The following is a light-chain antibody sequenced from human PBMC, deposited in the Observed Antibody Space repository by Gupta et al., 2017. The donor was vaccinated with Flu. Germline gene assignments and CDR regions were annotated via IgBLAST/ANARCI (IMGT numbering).Light chain of an antibody. Sequence: DIVMTQSPDSLAVSLGERATINCKSSQSVLYTSNNKNYFAWYQRKPGQPPKLLTCWASTRESAAPDRGCGRGSGSDATLTSSSLKAEDGPVDYGQKYSREPLNFGGGAKQELK. CDR3: QKYSREPLN. CDR1: QSVLYTSNNKNY. CDR2: WAS. J-gene: IGKJ4*01. V-gene: IGKV4-1*01.